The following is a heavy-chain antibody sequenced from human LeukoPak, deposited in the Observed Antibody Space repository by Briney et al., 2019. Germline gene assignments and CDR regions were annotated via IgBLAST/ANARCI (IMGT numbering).Heavy chain of an antibody. CDR3: ASTSPDSSGYYGLRNYYFDY. J-gene: IGHJ4*02. CDR2: IYHSGST. CDR1: GGSISSGGYY. V-gene: IGHV4-30-2*01. Sequence: SETLSLTCTVSGGSISSGGYYWSWIRQPPGKGLEWIGYIYHSGSTYYNPSLKSRVTISVDRSKNQFSLKLSSVTAADTAVYYCASTSPDSSGYYGLRNYYFDYWGQGTLVTVSS. D-gene: IGHD3-22*01.